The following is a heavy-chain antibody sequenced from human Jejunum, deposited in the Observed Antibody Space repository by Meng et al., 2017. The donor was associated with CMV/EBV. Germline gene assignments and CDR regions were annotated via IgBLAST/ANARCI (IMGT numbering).Heavy chain of an antibody. Sequence: YGYTFTTYGISWVRQAPGQGLEWMGWVSAYNGNTNYAQKFKGRVTMTTDTSTSTAYMELRSLRSDDTAVYYCARSRVTYSSTSASSFWGQGTLVTVSS. CDR2: VSAYNGNT. J-gene: IGHJ4*02. V-gene: IGHV1-18*01. D-gene: IGHD6-13*01. CDR1: GYTFTTYG. CDR3: ARSRVTYSSTSASSF.